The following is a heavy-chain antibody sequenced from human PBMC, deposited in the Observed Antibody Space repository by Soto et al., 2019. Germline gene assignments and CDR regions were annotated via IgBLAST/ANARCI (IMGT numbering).Heavy chain of an antibody. D-gene: IGHD1-26*01. Sequence: ASVKVSCKAPRDTFTSYYINWVRQAPGQGLEWMGVINPHGGSTAYAQKFKGRVTLTRDTSASTVYMEVSSLTSEDTAMYYYARSSGGNFGIIIEGTNGFAPWGQGTLGTVAS. CDR1: RDTFTSYY. V-gene: IGHV1-46*01. CDR2: INPHGGST. CDR3: ARSSGGNFGIIIEGTNGFAP. J-gene: IGHJ5*02.